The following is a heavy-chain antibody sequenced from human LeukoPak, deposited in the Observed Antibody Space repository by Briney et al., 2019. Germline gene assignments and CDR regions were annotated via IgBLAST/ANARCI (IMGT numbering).Heavy chain of an antibody. D-gene: IGHD3-10*01. CDR1: GFTFSSYW. V-gene: IGHV3-7*01. CDR2: IKQDGSEK. CDR3: ARDRNGLLWFGELSPGYYFDY. J-gene: IGHJ4*02. Sequence: GGSLRLSCAASGFTFSSYWMSWVRQAPGKELEWVANIKQDGSEKYYVDSVKGRFTISRDNAKNSLYLQMNSLRAEDTAVYYCARDRNGLLWFGELSPGYYFDYWGQGTLVTVSS.